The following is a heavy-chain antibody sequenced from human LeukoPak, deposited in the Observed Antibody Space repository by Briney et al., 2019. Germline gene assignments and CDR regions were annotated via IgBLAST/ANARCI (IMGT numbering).Heavy chain of an antibody. Sequence: ASVKVSCNASGYILTDYYIHWVRQAPGQGLEWMGWINPNSGDTNYAQKFQGRVTMTRDTSISTAYMELSRLRSDDTAVYYCARRPKYYDFGWFDPWGQGTLVTVSS. J-gene: IGHJ5*02. CDR1: GYILTDYY. CDR2: INPNSGDT. CDR3: ARRPKYYDFGWFDP. D-gene: IGHD3-3*01. V-gene: IGHV1-2*02.